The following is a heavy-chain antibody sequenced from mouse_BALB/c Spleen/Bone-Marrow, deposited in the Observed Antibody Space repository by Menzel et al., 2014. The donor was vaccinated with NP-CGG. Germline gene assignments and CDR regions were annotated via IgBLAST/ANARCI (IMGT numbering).Heavy chain of an antibody. CDR2: IDPETGGT. CDR1: GYTFTDYE. V-gene: IGHV1-15*01. J-gene: IGHJ3*01. Sequence: VQLQQSGAELVRPGASVTLSCKASGYTFTDYEMHWVKQTPVHGLEWIGTIDPETGGTAYNQKLKGKATLTADKSSSTAYMGLRSLTSEDSAVYYCTREGYYGGSPAWFPYWGQGTLVTVSA. CDR3: TREGYYGGSPAWFPY. D-gene: IGHD1-1*01.